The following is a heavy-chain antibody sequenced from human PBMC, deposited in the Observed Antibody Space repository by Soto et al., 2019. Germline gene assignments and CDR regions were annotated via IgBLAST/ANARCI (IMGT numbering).Heavy chain of an antibody. V-gene: IGHV4-31*03. J-gene: IGHJ6*02. CDR2: IYYSGST. Sequence: SETLSLTCTVSGGSISSGGYYWSWIRQHPGKGLEWIGYIYYSGSTYYNPSLKSRVTISVDTSKNQFSLKLSSVTAADTAVYYCARGTYYDFWSGSYYYYGMDVWGQGTTVTVSS. CDR3: ARGTYYDFWSGSYYYYGMDV. CDR1: GGSISSGGYY. D-gene: IGHD3-3*01.